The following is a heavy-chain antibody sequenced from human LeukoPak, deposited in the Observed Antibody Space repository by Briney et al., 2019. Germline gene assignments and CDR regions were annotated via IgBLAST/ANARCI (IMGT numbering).Heavy chain of an antibody. CDR1: GFTFSSYS. V-gene: IGHV3-48*04. J-gene: IGHJ3*02. Sequence: GGSLRVSCAASGFTFSSYSMNWVRQAPGKGLEWVSYISSSGSTIYYADSVKGRFTISRDNAKNSLYLQMNSLRAEDTAVYYCAKVLMGITSYDAFDIWGQGTMVTVSS. CDR2: ISSSGSTI. D-gene: IGHD2/OR15-2a*01. CDR3: AKVLMGITSYDAFDI.